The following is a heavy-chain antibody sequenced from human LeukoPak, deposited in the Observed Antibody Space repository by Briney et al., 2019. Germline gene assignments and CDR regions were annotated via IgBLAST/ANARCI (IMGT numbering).Heavy chain of an antibody. D-gene: IGHD6-19*01. CDR3: AKVRYNSGWLFDY. Sequence: GGSLRLSCPASGFTFSSYAMTWVRQAPGKGLEWVSGISGSGDSTYYADSVKGRFTISRDNSKNTFYLQMNSLRAEDTAVYYCAKVRYNSGWLFDYWGQGTLVTVSS. CDR2: ISGSGDST. V-gene: IGHV3-23*01. J-gene: IGHJ4*02. CDR1: GFTFSSYA.